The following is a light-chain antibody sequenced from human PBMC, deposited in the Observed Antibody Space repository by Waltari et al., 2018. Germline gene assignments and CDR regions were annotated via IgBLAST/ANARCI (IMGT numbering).Light chain of an antibody. CDR3: CSYTRSSTYV. J-gene: IGLJ1*01. Sequence: QSALPQPASVSGSPGQSITLSCTGTRSDIGTYHYLSWYQQYPGKAPKLMIYNFNKRPSGVSDRFSGSKSGNTASLTISGLQAEDEADYYCCSYTRSSTYVFGTGTQVTVL. CDR1: RSDIGTYHY. CDR2: NFN. V-gene: IGLV2-14*01.